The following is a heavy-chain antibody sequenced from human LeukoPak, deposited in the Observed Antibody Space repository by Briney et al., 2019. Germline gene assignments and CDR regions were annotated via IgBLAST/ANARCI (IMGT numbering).Heavy chain of an antibody. J-gene: IGHJ2*01. CDR3: AAQISNTRGYSYGQGNWYFDL. Sequence: ASVTVSCKVSGYTLTELSMHWVRQAPGKGLEWMGGFDPEDGETIYAQKFQGRVTMTEDTSTDTAYMELSSLRSEDTAVYYCAAQISNTRGYSYGQGNWYFDLWGRGTLVTVSS. CDR1: GYTLTELS. V-gene: IGHV1-24*01. D-gene: IGHD5-18*01. CDR2: FDPEDGET.